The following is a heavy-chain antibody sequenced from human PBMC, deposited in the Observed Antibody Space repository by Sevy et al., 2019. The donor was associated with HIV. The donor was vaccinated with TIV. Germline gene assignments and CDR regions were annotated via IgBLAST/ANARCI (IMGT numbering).Heavy chain of an antibody. CDR1: GYSFTSYW. CDR2: IYLVDSDT. V-gene: IGHV5-51*01. CDR3: ARLWSGNVVVVAATIFDY. Sequence: GEALKISCKGSGYSFTSYWIGWGRQMPGKGVEWMGIIYLVDSDTRYSRSFQSQVTISADKAISTAYLQWSTLKASDNAMYYYARLWSGNVVVVAATIFDYWGQRTLVTVSS. D-gene: IGHD2-15*01. J-gene: IGHJ4*02.